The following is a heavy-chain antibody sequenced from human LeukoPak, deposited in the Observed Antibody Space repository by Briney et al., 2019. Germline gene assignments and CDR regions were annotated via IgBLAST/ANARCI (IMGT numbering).Heavy chain of an antibody. CDR2: IYSDNT. Sequence: GGSLRLSCAASGFTFSNYGMNWVRQAPGKGLGWVSFIYSDNTHYSDSVKGRFTISRDNSKNTLYLQMNSLRAEDTAVYYCARRAGAYSHPYDYWGQGTLVTVSS. J-gene: IGHJ4*02. V-gene: IGHV3-53*01. CDR3: ARRAGAYSHPYDY. CDR1: GFTFSNYG. D-gene: IGHD4/OR15-4a*01.